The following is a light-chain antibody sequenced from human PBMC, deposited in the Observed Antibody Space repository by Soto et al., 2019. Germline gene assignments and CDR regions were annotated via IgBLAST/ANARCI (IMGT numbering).Light chain of an antibody. CDR1: QSVSSTY. J-gene: IGKJ1*01. CDR3: HQFYNSPSM. CDR2: GAS. V-gene: IGKV3-20*01. Sequence: DIVLTQSPGTLSLSPGERATLSCRASQSVSSTYLAWYQQKPGQAPRLLIFGASSRATGIPDRFSGSGSGTDFTLSISSPEPEDFAVYYCHQFYNSPSMFGQGTKVEIK.